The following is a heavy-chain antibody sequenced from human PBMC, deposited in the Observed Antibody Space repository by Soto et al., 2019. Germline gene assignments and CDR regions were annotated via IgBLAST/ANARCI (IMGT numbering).Heavy chain of an antibody. Sequence: GGSLRLSCAASGFTFSSYAMHWVRQAPGKGLEWVAVISYDGSNKYYADSVKGRFTISRDNSKNTLYLQMNSLRAEDTAVYYCARDRAWGTGYYTTGLGYWGQGTLVTVSS. CDR3: ARDRAWGTGYYTTGLGY. J-gene: IGHJ4*02. CDR2: ISYDGSNK. CDR1: GFTFSSYA. D-gene: IGHD3-9*01. V-gene: IGHV3-30-3*01.